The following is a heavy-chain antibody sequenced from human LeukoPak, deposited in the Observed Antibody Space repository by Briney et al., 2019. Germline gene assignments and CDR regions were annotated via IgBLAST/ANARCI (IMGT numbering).Heavy chain of an antibody. CDR1: GFTFNRYA. D-gene: IGHD5-18*01. Sequence: GGSLRLSCAASGFTFNRYAMSWVRQAPGKGLEWVSTITGSGSSTFYADSVKGRFTISRDNSKNTLYLQMSSLRAEGTAVYYCATSGYSYGLTYPFDYWGQGTLVTVSS. V-gene: IGHV3-23*01. J-gene: IGHJ4*02. CDR3: ATSGYSYGLTYPFDY. CDR2: ITGSGSST.